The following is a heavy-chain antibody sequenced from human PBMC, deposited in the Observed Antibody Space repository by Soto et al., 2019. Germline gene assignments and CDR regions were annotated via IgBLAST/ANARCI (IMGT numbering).Heavy chain of an antibody. V-gene: IGHV4-59*08. CDR2: IYYSGST. CDR3: ARQNGDYTYAFDI. CDR1: GGSISSYY. D-gene: IGHD4-17*01. J-gene: IGHJ3*02. Sequence: PSETLSLTCTVSGGSISSYYWSWIRQPPGKGLEWIGYIYYSGSTNYNPSLKSRVNISEDTSKNQFSLKLSSVTAADTAVYYCARQNGDYTYAFDIWGQGTMVTVSS.